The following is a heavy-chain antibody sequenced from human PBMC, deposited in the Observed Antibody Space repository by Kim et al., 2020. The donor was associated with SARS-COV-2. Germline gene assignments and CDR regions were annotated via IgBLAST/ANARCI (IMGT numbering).Heavy chain of an antibody. Sequence: GGSLRLSCAASEFTFSRYSMNWVRQAPGKGLEWVSTISRNSDYTYYADSVEGRFTISRDNAKNSLYLQMNSLRADDTAMYYCARDLSLGRPGGFDYWGQG. V-gene: IGHV3-21*01. D-gene: IGHD3-10*01. CDR2: ISRNSDYT. CDR1: EFTFSRYS. J-gene: IGHJ4*02. CDR3: ARDLSLGRPGGFDY.